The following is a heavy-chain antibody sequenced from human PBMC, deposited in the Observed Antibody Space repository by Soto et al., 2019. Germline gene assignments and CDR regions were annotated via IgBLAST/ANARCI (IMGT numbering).Heavy chain of an antibody. Sequence: PGESLKISCKGSGYSFTSYWISWVRQMPGKGLEWMGRIDPSDSYTNYSPSFQGHVTISADKSISTAYLQWSSLKASDTAMYYCARQPSGRSGSYPLNWFDPWGQGTLVTVSS. V-gene: IGHV5-10-1*01. CDR3: ARQPSGRSGSYPLNWFDP. D-gene: IGHD3-10*01. J-gene: IGHJ5*02. CDR1: GYSFTSYW. CDR2: IDPSDSYT.